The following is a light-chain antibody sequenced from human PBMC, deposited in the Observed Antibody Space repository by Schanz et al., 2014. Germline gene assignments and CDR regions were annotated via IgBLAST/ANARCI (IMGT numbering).Light chain of an antibody. V-gene: IGKV3-20*01. Sequence: EIVLTQSPGTLSLSPGEGATLSCRASQSVSSNYLAWYQQKRGQAPRLLIYGASSRATGIPDRFSGSGSGTDFTLTISSLQSEDFAVYYCQQYNNWPLTFGGGTKVEIK. CDR3: QQYNNWPLT. CDR2: GAS. CDR1: QSVSSNY. J-gene: IGKJ4*01.